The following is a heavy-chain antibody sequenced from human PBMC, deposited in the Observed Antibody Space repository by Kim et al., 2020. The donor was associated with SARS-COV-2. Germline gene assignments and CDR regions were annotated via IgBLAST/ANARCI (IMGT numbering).Heavy chain of an antibody. CDR3: ARDFSYYPYYYYYGMDV. Sequence: LKSRVTMSVDTSKNQFSLKLSSVTAADTAVYYCARDFSYYPYYYYYGMDVWGQGTTVTVSS. J-gene: IGHJ6*02. V-gene: IGHV4-4*06. D-gene: IGHD3-22*01.